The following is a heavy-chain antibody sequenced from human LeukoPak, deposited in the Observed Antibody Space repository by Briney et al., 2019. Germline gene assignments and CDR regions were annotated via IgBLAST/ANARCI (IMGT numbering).Heavy chain of an antibody. V-gene: IGHV1-2*02. CDR3: AREASDTGFDY. CDR1: GGTFSSYA. D-gene: IGHD5-18*01. J-gene: IGHJ4*02. CDR2: INPNSGGT. Sequence: ASVKVSCKASGGTFSSYAISWVRQAPGQGLEWMGWINPNSGGTNYAQKFQGRVTMTRDTSISTAYMELSRLRSDDTAVYYCAREASDTGFDYWGQGTLVTVSS.